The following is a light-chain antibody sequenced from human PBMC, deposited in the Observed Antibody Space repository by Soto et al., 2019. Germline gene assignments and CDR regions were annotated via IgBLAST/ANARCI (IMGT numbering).Light chain of an antibody. Sequence: EIVLTQSPGTLSLSPGERATLSCRASKSLSNSYLAWYQQKPGQAPRLLIYGASSRATGIPDRFSGSGSVTDFTLTISRLDPQDFAVYYCQEYGSLPRTFGQGTKLEI. CDR2: GAS. J-gene: IGKJ2*01. CDR1: KSLSNSY. CDR3: QEYGSLPRT. V-gene: IGKV3-20*01.